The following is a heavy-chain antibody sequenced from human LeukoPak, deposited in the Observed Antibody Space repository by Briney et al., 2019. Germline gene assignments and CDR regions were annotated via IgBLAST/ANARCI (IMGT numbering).Heavy chain of an antibody. V-gene: IGHV4-4*02. J-gene: IGHJ4*02. Sequence: PSETLSLTCAVSGVSISSSNWWSWVRQPPGKGLEWIGEIYHSGSTNYNPSLKSRVTISVDKSKNQFSLKLSSVTAADTAVYYCASGVGVSSSWYFDYWGQGTLVTVSS. CDR2: IYHSGST. D-gene: IGHD6-13*01. CDR1: GVSISSSNW. CDR3: ASGVGVSSSWYFDY.